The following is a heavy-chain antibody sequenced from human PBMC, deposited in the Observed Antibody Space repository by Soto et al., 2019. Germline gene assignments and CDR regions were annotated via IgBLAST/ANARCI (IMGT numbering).Heavy chain of an antibody. Sequence: LQISCAASGFTFSTSAIHWVRQAPGKGLEWVALISSDESHKSYADSVKGRFTISRDDSQNTLYLQMNSLRAEDTAVYYCAKGGDYGSGLFDPWGQGTLVTVSS. V-gene: IGHV3-30*04. J-gene: IGHJ5*02. D-gene: IGHD3-10*01. CDR3: AKGGDYGSGLFDP. CDR1: GFTFSTSA. CDR2: ISSDESHK.